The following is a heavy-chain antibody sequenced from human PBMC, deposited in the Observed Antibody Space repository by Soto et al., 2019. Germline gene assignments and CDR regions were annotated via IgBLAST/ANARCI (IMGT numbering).Heavy chain of an antibody. V-gene: IGHV4-4*02. CDR2: IYHSGST. CDR1: GGSISSSNW. D-gene: IGHD1-26*01. CDR3: ARCPGATTPWNRHFDY. Sequence: SETLSLTCAVSGGSISSSNWWSWVRQPPGKGLEWIGEIYHSGSTNYNPSLKSRVTISVDKSKNQFSLKLSSVTAADTAVYYCARCPGATTPWNRHFDYWGQGTLVTVSS. J-gene: IGHJ4*02.